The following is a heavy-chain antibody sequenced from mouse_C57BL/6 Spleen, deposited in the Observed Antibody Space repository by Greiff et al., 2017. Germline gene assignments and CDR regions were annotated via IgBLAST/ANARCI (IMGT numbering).Heavy chain of an antibody. CDR3: ARSHYSNYEYAMDY. CDR1: GFTFSDYY. CDR2: INYDGSST. V-gene: IGHV5-16*01. D-gene: IGHD2-5*01. J-gene: IGHJ4*01. Sequence: EVQRVASEGGLVQPGSSMKLSCTASGFTFSDYYMAWVRQVPEQGLEWVANINYDGSSTYYLDSLKSRFIISRDNAKNILYMQMGSLKSEDTATDYCARSHYSNYEYAMDYWGQGTSVTVSS.